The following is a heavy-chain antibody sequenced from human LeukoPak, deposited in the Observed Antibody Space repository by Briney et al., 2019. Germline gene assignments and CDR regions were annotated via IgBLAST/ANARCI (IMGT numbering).Heavy chain of an antibody. J-gene: IGHJ4*02. CDR3: ARVWSRNGGYGEDY. CDR1: GFTFSSYS. Sequence: GESLRLSCAASGFTFSSYSMNWVRQAPGKGLEWVSSISSSSSYIYYADSVKGRFTISRDNAKNSLYLQMNSLRAEDTAVYYCARVWSRNGGYGEDYWGQGTLVTVSS. D-gene: IGHD4-17*01. CDR2: ISSSSSYI. V-gene: IGHV3-21*01.